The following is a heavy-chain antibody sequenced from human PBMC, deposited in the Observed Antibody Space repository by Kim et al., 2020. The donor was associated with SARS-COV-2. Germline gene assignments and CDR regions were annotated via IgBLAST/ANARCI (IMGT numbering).Heavy chain of an antibody. CDR2: IRGSGTIS. CDR3: ANVWFGEFPGDY. CDR1: GFTFSSYA. Sequence: GGSLRLSCAASGFTFSSYAMSWVRQAPGKGLEWVSAIRGSGTISYYADSVKGRFTISRDNSKNTLYLQMNSLRAEDTAVYYCANVWFGEFPGDYWGQGTLVTVSS. D-gene: IGHD3-10*01. V-gene: IGHV3-23*01. J-gene: IGHJ4*02.